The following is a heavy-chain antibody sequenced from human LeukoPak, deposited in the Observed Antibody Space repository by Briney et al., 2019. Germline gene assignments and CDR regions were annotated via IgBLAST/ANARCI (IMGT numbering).Heavy chain of an antibody. J-gene: IGHJ4*02. CDR3: AMSGWYTKFDY. D-gene: IGHD6-19*01. V-gene: IGHV4-59*01. CDR1: GGSISSYY. Sequence: SSETLSLTCTVSGGSISSYYWSWIRQPPGKGLEWIGYIYYSGSTNYNPSLKSRVTISVDTSKNQFSLKLSSVTAADTAVYYCAMSGWYTKFDYWGQGTLVTVSS. CDR2: IYYSGST.